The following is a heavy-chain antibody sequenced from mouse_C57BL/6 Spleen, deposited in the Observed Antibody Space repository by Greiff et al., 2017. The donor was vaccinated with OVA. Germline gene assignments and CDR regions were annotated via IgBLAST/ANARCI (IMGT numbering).Heavy chain of an antibody. CDR1: GFTFSSYA. Sequence: EVKLVESGGGLVKPGGSLKLSCAASGFTFSSYAMSWVRQTPEKRLEWVATISDGASYTYYPDNVKGRFTISRDNAKNNLYLQMSHLKSEDTAMYYCARDDDYATYYFDYWGQGTTLTVSS. D-gene: IGHD2-4*01. J-gene: IGHJ2*01. CDR3: ARDDDYATYYFDY. V-gene: IGHV5-4*01. CDR2: ISDGASYT.